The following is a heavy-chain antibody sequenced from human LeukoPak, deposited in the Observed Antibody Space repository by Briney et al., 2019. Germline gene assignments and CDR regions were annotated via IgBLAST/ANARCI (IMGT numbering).Heavy chain of an antibody. V-gene: IGHV3-33*01. D-gene: IGHD6-19*01. J-gene: IGHJ4*02. CDR1: GFTFSSYG. CDR2: IWYDGSNK. Sequence: GGSLRLSCAASGFTFSSYGMHWVRQAPGKGLEWVAVIWYDGSNKYYADSVKGRFTISRDNSKNTLYLQMSSLRAEDTAVYYCARPRGSSGPPNYWGQGTLVTVSS. CDR3: ARPRGSSGPPNY.